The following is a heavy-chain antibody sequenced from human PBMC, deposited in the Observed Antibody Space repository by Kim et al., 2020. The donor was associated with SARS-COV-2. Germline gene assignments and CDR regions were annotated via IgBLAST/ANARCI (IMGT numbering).Heavy chain of an antibody. CDR3: ASSPPGIAVAGTWFSY. CDR1: GGTFSSYA. D-gene: IGHD6-19*01. Sequence: SVKVSCKASGGTFSSYAIIWVRQAPGQGLEWMGRIIPILGIANYAQKFQSRVTLTADKSTSTAYMELSSLRSEDTAVYYCASSPPGIAVAGTWFSYWGQGTLVTVSS. V-gene: IGHV1-69*04. CDR2: IIPILGIA. J-gene: IGHJ4*02.